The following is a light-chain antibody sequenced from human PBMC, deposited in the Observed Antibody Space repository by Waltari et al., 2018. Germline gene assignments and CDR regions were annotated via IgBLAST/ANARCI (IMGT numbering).Light chain of an antibody. CDR3: QAGDTITGGV. Sequence: SYELTQPPSVSVSPGQTASITCSGHKMGDKFACWYQQKPGQSPVLVIYQSTKRPSGIPERFSGSNAGNTATLTISGTQAMDEADYYCQAGDTITGGVFGGGTKLTVL. CDR1: KMGDKF. J-gene: IGLJ2*01. CDR2: QST. V-gene: IGLV3-1*01.